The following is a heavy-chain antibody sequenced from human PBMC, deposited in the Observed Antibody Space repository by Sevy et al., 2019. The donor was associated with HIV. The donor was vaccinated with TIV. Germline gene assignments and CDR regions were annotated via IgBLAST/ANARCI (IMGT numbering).Heavy chain of an antibody. CDR1: GFDFDNAW. CDR2: IKSITDGGAA. J-gene: IGHJ4*02. CDR3: STDDIISY. Sequence: GGSLRLSCTASGFDFDNAWMNWVRQAPGKGLEWVGHIKSITDGGAADYAAPVKGRFTISRHDSKNTLYLQMNSLKAEDTAVYYCSTDDIISYWGRGTLVTVSS. V-gene: IGHV3-15*07.